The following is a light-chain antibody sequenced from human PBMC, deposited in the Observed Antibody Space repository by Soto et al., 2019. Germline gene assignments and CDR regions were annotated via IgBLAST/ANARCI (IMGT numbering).Light chain of an antibody. J-gene: IGKJ1*01. Sequence: DIQMTQSPSTLSASAGDRVTISCRASQSISSWLAWYQQKQGKAPDLLIYEASSLQSGVPSRFSGSGSGAELSITISSLQPDDVETYYCQQYNNYPRTFGQGTKVDIK. CDR3: QQYNNYPRT. CDR2: EAS. CDR1: QSISSW. V-gene: IGKV1-5*03.